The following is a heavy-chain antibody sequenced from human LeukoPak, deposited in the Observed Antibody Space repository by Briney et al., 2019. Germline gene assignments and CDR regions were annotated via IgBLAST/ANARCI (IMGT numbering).Heavy chain of an antibody. D-gene: IGHD6-6*01. CDR1: GFTFSSYS. CDR3: APRPSSSIAARPGY. V-gene: IGHV3-48*01. CDR2: ISSSSSTI. Sequence: PGGSLRLSCAASGFTFSSYSMNWVRQAPGKGLEWVSYISSSSSTIYYADSVKGRFTISRDNAKNSLYLQMNSLRAEDTAVYYCAPRPSSSIAARPGYWGQGTLVTVSS. J-gene: IGHJ4*02.